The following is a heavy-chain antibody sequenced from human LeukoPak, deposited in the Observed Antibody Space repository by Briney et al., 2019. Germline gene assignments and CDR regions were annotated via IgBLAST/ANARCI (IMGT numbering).Heavy chain of an antibody. CDR3: AREHVAAAGKDY. CDR2: IYYIGST. CDR1: GGSISSGDYY. Sequence: SETLSLTCTVSGGSISSGDYYWSWVRQPPGKGLEWIGYIYYIGSTYDNPSLKSRVIISVDTSKNQFSLKLSSVTAADTAVYYCAREHVAAAGKDYWGQGTLVTVSS. D-gene: IGHD6-13*01. J-gene: IGHJ4*02. V-gene: IGHV4-30-4*01.